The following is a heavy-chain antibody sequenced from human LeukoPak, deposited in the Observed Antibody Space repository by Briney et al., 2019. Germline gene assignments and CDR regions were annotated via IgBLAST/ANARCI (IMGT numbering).Heavy chain of an antibody. D-gene: IGHD2-15*01. Sequence: SETLSLTCTVSDDSINGYYWSWIRQPPGKGLEWVGYIFHTGSANYNPSLKSRVTVSIDTSKNQFSLKLSSVSAADTAVYYCARQPYRSGAYCFDYWGQGTQVTVSS. V-gene: IGHV4-59*08. CDR1: DDSINGYY. J-gene: IGHJ4*02. CDR3: ARQPYRSGAYCFDY. CDR2: IFHTGSA.